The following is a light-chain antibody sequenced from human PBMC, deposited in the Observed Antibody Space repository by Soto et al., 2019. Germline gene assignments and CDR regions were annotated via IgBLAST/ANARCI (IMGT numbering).Light chain of an antibody. J-gene: IGKJ2*01. Sequence: EIVLTQSPGTLSLSPGERATLSCRASQSVSSSYLAWYQQKTGQAPRHLIYGASSRATGIPDRFSGSGSGTDFSLTIRRLEPGDFAVYYCQQYGSSPLYIFGQGTRLAIK. CDR2: GAS. V-gene: IGKV3-20*01. CDR1: QSVSSSY. CDR3: QQYGSSPLYI.